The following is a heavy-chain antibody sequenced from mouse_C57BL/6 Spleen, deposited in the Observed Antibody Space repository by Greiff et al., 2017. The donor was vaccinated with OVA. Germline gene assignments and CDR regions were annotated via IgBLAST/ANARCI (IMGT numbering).Heavy chain of an antibody. V-gene: IGHV5-17*01. CDR1: GFTFSDYG. CDR2: ISSGSSTI. Sequence: EVMLVESGGGLVKPGGSLKLSCAASGFTFSDYGMHWVRQAPVNGLEWVAYISSGSSTISYADTVKGRFIISRDNAANTLFRQVTSLRSEDTAMYYCARGRYDGYYGYWGQGTTLTVSS. J-gene: IGHJ2*01. D-gene: IGHD2-3*01. CDR3: ARGRYDGYYGY.